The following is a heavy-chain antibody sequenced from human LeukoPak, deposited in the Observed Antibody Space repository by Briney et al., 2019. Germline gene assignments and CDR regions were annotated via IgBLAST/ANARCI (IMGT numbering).Heavy chain of an antibody. CDR2: IYYSGST. J-gene: IGHJ5*02. CDR3: ARGKGGYYDSSGYSFDP. V-gene: IGHV4-31*03. CDR1: GGSISSGGYY. D-gene: IGHD3-22*01. Sequence: PSQTLSLTCTVSGGSISSGGYYWSWIRQHPGKGLEWIGYIYYSGSTYYNPSLKSRVTISVDTSKNQFSLKLSSVTAADTAVYYCARGKGGYYDSSGYSFDPWGQGTLVTVSS.